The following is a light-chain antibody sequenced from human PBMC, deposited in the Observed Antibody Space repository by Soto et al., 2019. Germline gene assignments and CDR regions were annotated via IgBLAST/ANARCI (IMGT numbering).Light chain of an antibody. CDR2: EVS. CDR1: SSDVGGYNY. V-gene: IGLV2-14*01. Sequence: QSALTQPASVSGSPGRSITISCTGTSSDVGGYNYVSWYQQHPGKAPKLMIYEVSNRPSGVSNRFSGSKSGNTASLTISGLQAEDEADYYCSSYPSSSTPVFGTGTKVTVL. CDR3: SSYPSSSTPV. J-gene: IGLJ1*01.